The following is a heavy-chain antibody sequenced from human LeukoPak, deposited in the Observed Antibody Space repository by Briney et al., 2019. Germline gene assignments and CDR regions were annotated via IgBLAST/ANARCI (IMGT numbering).Heavy chain of an antibody. D-gene: IGHD3-22*01. CDR2: IYYSGST. Sequence: PSETLSLTCTVSGGSISSYYWSWIRQPPGKGLEWIGYIYYSGSTNYNPSLKSRVTISVDTSKNQFSLKLSSVTAADTAVYYCARARYYYEYYFDYWGQGTLVTVSS. J-gene: IGHJ4*02. CDR1: GGSISSYY. CDR3: ARARYYYEYYFDY. V-gene: IGHV4-59*01.